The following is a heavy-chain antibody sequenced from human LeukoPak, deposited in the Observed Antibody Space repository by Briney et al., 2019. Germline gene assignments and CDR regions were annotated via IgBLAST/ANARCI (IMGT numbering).Heavy chain of an antibody. V-gene: IGHV4-59*01. D-gene: IGHD4-11*01. Sequence: SETLSLTCTVSGGSISSYYWSWIRQPPGKGLEWIGYIYYSGSTNYNPSLKSRVTISVDTSKNQFSLKLSSVTAADTAVYYCARSGSNSYYFDYLGQGTLVTVSS. J-gene: IGHJ4*02. CDR1: GGSISSYY. CDR3: ARSGSNSYYFDY. CDR2: IYYSGST.